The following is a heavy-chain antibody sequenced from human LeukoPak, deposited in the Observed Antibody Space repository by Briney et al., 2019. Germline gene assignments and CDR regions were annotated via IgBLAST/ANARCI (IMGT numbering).Heavy chain of an antibody. CDR2: ISYDGSNK. D-gene: IGHD3-22*01. J-gene: IGHJ1*01. V-gene: IGHV3-30-3*01. CDR3: ARDLGRYYYDSSGYLEYFQH. CDR1: GFTFSSYA. Sequence: GGSLRLSCAASGFTFSSYAMHWVRQAPGKGLEWVAVISYDGSNKYYADSVEGRFTISRDNAKNSLYLQMNSLRAEDTAVYYCARDLGRYYYDSSGYLEYFQHWGQGTLVTVSS.